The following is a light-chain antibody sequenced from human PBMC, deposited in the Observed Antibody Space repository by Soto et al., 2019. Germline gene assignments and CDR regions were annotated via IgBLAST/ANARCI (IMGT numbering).Light chain of an antibody. Sequence: DIVLTQSPGTLSLSPGERATLSCRASQSVSSNYLAWYQQRPGQAPRLLIYDASSRATGVPDRFSGSGSGTDFTLTISRLEPEDFAVYYCHQYGGSPGTLGQGTKVDIK. CDR3: HQYGGSPGT. CDR1: QSVSSNY. CDR2: DAS. J-gene: IGKJ1*01. V-gene: IGKV3-20*01.